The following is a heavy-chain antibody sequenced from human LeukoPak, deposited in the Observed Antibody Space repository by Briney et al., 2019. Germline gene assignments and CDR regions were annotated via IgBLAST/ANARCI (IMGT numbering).Heavy chain of an antibody. CDR1: GFTFNSYA. J-gene: IGHJ4*02. CDR2: ISGSGDST. CDR3: ARGGLPKPFDY. V-gene: IGHV3-23*01. D-gene: IGHD1-14*01. Sequence: GGSLRLSCAASGFTFNSYAMCWVRQAPGKGLEWVSAISGSGDSTYYADSVKGRFTISRDNSKDSLYLQMNSLRAEDTAVYYCARGGLPKPFDYWGQGTLVTVSS.